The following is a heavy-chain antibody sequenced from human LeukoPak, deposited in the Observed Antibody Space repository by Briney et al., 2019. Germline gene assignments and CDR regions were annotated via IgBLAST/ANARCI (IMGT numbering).Heavy chain of an antibody. CDR3: ARVSTAGTGPDS. D-gene: IGHD6-13*01. Sequence: SETLSLTCTISGDSISTYYWSWVRQPPGKGLEWIGYIYYNGATNYNPSLKSRVTISVDTSKNQFSLKLNSVTATDTAVYYCARVSTAGTGPDSWGQGILVTVSS. V-gene: IGHV4-59*01. CDR1: GDSISTYY. J-gene: IGHJ4*02. CDR2: IYYNGAT.